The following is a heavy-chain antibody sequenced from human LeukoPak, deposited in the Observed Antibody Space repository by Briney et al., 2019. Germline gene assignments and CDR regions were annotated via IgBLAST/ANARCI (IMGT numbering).Heavy chain of an antibody. CDR3: ARGSRVAAVVDY. D-gene: IGHD6-13*01. V-gene: IGHV1-18*01. J-gene: IGHJ4*02. CDR1: GYTFTSYV. Sequence: ASVKVSCKASGYTFTSYVISWVPQAPGQGLEWMGRISAYNGNTNYAQKPQGRVTMTTDTSTSTAYMELRSLRSDATAVYYCARGSRVAAVVDYWGQGTLVTVSS. CDR2: ISAYNGNT.